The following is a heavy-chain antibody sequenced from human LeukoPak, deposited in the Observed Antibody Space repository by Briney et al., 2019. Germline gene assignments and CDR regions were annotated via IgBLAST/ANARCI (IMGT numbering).Heavy chain of an antibody. D-gene: IGHD4-17*01. CDR1: GGSFSIYY. V-gene: IGHV4-4*07. CDR2: IYTSGST. Sequence: SETLSLTCTVSGGSFSIYYWSWIRQPAGKGLEWIGRIYTSGSTNYNPSLKSRVTMSVDTSKNQFSLNLNSVTAADTAVYYCARGPTTATRAFDYWGRGTLVTVSS. J-gene: IGHJ4*02. CDR3: ARGPTTATRAFDY.